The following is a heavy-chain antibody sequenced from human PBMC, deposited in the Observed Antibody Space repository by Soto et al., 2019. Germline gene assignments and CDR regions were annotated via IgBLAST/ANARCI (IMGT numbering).Heavy chain of an antibody. J-gene: IGHJ4*02. D-gene: IGHD2-21*02. V-gene: IGHV1-2*02. CDR3: ARGPYCGGDCLSGDYFDY. CDR2: INPNSGGT. Sequence: ASVKVCCKASGYTFNGYYMQWVRQAHRQGLEWMGWINPNSGGTNYAQKFQGRVTMTRDTSISTAYMELSRLRSDDTAVYYCARGPYCGGDCLSGDYFDYWGQGTLVTVSS. CDR1: GYTFNGYY.